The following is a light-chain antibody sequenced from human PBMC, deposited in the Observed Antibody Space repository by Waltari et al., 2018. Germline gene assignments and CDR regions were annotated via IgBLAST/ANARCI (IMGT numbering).Light chain of an antibody. J-gene: IGKJ2*01. Sequence: PLSCRASESLTKRYLAWYQQKPGQAPRLLIYGASSRAAGIPDRFSGSGSGTDFTLTISRLEPEDFAVYYCQQYGSSVLYTFGQGTKLEIK. CDR3: QQYGSSVLYT. CDR1: ESLTKRY. CDR2: GAS. V-gene: IGKV3-20*01.